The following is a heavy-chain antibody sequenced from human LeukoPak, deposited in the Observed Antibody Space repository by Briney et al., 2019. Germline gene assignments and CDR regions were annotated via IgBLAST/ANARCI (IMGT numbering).Heavy chain of an antibody. CDR2: INPNSGGT. J-gene: IGHJ4*02. CDR3: ARVLGWLRLGGDY. D-gene: IGHD5-12*01. Sequence: EASVKVSCKASGYTFTGYYMHWVRQAPGQGLEWMGRINPNSGGTNYAQKFQGGVTMTRDTSISTAYMELSRLRSDDTAVYYCARVLGWLRLGGDYWGQGTLVTVSS. CDR1: GYTFTGYY. V-gene: IGHV1-2*06.